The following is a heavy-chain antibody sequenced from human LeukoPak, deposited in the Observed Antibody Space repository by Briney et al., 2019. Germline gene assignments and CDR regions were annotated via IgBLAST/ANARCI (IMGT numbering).Heavy chain of an antibody. V-gene: IGHV1-18*01. D-gene: IGHD6-13*01. CDR3: ARVVSSWYYYFDY. CDR1: GYTFTNYD. J-gene: IGHJ4*02. Sequence: GASVKVSCKASGYTFTNYDISWVRQAPGQGLEWMGWISAYNGNTNYAQKFQGRVTMTTDTSTSAAYMELRSLRSDDTAVYYCARVVSSWYYYFDYWGQGTLVTVSS. CDR2: ISAYNGNT.